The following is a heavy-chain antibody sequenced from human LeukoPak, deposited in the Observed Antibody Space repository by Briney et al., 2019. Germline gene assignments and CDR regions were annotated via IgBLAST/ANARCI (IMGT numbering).Heavy chain of an antibody. D-gene: IGHD5-12*01. J-gene: IGHJ4*02. Sequence: SETLSLTWTVSGGSVSSGTYYWSWIRQPPGKGLEWIGYIYYSGSTNYNPSLKSRVIMSVDTSKNQFSLKLNSVTAADTAVYYCARDRDSGYDFWGQGTLVTVSS. V-gene: IGHV4-61*01. CDR2: IYYSGST. CDR1: GGSVSSGTYY. CDR3: ARDRDSGYDF.